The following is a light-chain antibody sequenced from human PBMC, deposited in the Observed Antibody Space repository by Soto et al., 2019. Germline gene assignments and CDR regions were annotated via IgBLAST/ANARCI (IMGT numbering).Light chain of an antibody. CDR3: QQYDSSPGT. J-gene: IGKJ1*01. V-gene: IGKV3-20*01. CDR1: QSVTSTS. CDR2: GAS. Sequence: IVLTQSPGTLSLSPGERATLSCRASQSVTSTSLAWYQQKPGQAPRLLMYGASSRATGIPDRFSGSRSGTDFTLTISRLEPEDFAVYYCQQYDSSPGTFGQGTKVDIK.